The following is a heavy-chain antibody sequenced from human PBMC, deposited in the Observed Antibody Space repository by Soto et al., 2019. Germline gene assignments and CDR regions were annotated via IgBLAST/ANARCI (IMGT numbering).Heavy chain of an antibody. Sequence: PGGALRLSCAASGFTFRSYGMHWVRQAPGKGLEWVAVIWYDGSNKYYADSVKGRFTISRDNSKNTLYLQMNSLRAEDKAVYYCARSRGYSGYDSLSSEYGMDVWGQGTTVTVSS. CDR1: GFTFRSYG. CDR2: IWYDGSNK. CDR3: ARSRGYSGYDSLSSEYGMDV. J-gene: IGHJ6*02. V-gene: IGHV3-33*01. D-gene: IGHD5-12*01.